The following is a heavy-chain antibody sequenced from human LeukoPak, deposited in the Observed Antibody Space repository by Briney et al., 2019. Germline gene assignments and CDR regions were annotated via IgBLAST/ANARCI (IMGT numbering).Heavy chain of an antibody. CDR1: GYTFTGYY. D-gene: IGHD6-13*01. V-gene: IGHV1-2*02. J-gene: IGHJ4*02. Sequence: ASVKVSCKASGYTFTGYYMHWVRQAPGQGLEWMGWINPNSGGTNYAQKFQGRVTMTRDTSISTAYMELSRLRSDDTAVYYCARDSSSGVLPFDYWGQGTLVTVSS. CDR2: INPNSGGT. CDR3: ARDSSSGVLPFDY.